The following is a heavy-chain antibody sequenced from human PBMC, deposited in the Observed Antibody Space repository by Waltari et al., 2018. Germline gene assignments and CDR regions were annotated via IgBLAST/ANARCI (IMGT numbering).Heavy chain of an antibody. V-gene: IGHV1-69*12. CDR3: ARVIRGGGYYYYYYYMDV. J-gene: IGHJ6*03. CDR1: GGTFSSYA. CDR2: IIPIFGTA. D-gene: IGHD3-16*01. Sequence: QVQLVQSGAEVKKPGSSVKVSCKASGGTFSSYAISWVRQAPGHGLEWMGGIIPIFGTANYAQKFQGRVTITADESTSTAYMELSSLRSEDTAVYYCARVIRGGGYYYYYYYMDVWGKGTTVTVSS.